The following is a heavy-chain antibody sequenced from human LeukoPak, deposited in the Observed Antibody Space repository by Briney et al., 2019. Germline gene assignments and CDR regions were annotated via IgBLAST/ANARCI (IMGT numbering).Heavy chain of an antibody. V-gene: IGHV4-59*01. CDR3: ARQEYYYDSSGYYYPYYFDY. CDR2: IYYSGST. J-gene: IGHJ4*02. D-gene: IGHD3-22*01. Sequence: SETLSLTCTVSGGSISNYYWSWIRQPPGKGLEWIGYIYYSGSTNYNPSLKSRVTISGDTSKNQFSLKLSSVTAADTAVYYCARQEYYYDSSGYYYPYYFDYWGQGTLVTVSS. CDR1: GGSISNYY.